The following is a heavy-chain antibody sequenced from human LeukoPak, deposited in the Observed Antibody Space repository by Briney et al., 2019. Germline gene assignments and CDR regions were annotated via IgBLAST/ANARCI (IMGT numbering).Heavy chain of an antibody. J-gene: IGHJ4*02. V-gene: IGHV4-4*07. CDR1: GGSINDYY. CDR3: AGQRKYSTSWPFFDY. CDR2: IHTGGGT. D-gene: IGHD6-13*01. Sequence: SQTLSLTCTVSGGSINDYYWTWIRQPSGQGLEWLGRIHTGGGTNYNPPLRRRLPTPVDTSKNQFSLKLSSVTAADTAVYYCAGQRKYSTSWPFFDYWGQGTLVTVSS.